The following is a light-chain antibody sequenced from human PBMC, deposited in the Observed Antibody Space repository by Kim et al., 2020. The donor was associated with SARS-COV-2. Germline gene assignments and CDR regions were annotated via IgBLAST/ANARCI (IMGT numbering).Light chain of an antibody. CDR1: SSNIGTNT. CDR2: TSN. Sequence: QRVTISCSGSSSNIGTNTVNWYQQRPGTAPKLLIYTSNQRPSGVPDRFSGSKSGTSASLAISGLQSEDEGDYYCGAWDDTLKGYVFGTGTKVTVL. CDR3: GAWDDTLKGYV. J-gene: IGLJ1*01. V-gene: IGLV1-44*01.